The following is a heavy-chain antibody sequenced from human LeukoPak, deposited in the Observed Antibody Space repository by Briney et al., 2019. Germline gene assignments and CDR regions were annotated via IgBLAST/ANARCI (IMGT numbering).Heavy chain of an antibody. CDR3: ARLDSYGEREGAFDI. CDR2: IYYSGST. Sequence: SQTLSLTCAISGDSVSSNSAAWNWIRQPPGKGLEWIGYIYYSGSTNYNPSLKSRVTISVDTSKNQFSLKLSSVTAADTAVYYCARLDSYGEREGAFDIWGQGTMVTVSS. D-gene: IGHD5-18*01. J-gene: IGHJ3*02. CDR1: GDSVSSNSAA. V-gene: IGHV4-61*01.